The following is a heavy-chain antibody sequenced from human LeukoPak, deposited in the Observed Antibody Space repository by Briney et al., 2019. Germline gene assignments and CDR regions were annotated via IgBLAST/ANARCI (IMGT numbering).Heavy chain of an antibody. CDR1: GFTFRDYN. V-gene: IGHV3-11*01. Sequence: GSLRLSCAASGFTFRDYNMKWVRQAPGKGLEWVSYITDSGSTIHYADSVNGRFTISRDNAKNSLYLQMNSLRAEDSAVYYCARSIGLTGGGVDVWGRGTTVTVSS. J-gene: IGHJ6*02. CDR2: ITDSGSTI. D-gene: IGHD3-9*01. CDR3: ARSIGLTGGGVDV.